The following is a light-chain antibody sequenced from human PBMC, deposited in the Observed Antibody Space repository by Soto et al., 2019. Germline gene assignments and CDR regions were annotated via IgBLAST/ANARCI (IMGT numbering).Light chain of an antibody. CDR2: AAS. V-gene: IGKV1-39*01. Sequence: DIQMTQSPSSLSASVGDRVTITCRASQSISNYLNWYQQNPGKAPKVLIYAASSLQIGVPSRFSGSGSGTDFTITIRSLQPEDFATYYCQKSYSTLWTFGQGTKVDIK. J-gene: IGKJ1*01. CDR1: QSISNY. CDR3: QKSYSTLWT.